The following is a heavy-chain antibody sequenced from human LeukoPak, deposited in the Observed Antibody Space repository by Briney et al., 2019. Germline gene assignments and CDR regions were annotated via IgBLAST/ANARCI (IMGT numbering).Heavy chain of an antibody. J-gene: IGHJ4*02. D-gene: IGHD6-13*01. CDR1: GGSITSSSHF. V-gene: IGHV4-39*01. CDR2: IHYTGST. Sequence: SETLSPTCTVSGGSITSSSHFWAWIRQPPGKGLEWIASIHYTGSTFYSPSLQSRVTISVDTSKNQFSLNLRSVTATDTAVYYCAREEASAGDYWGQGTLVTVSS. CDR3: AREEASAGDY.